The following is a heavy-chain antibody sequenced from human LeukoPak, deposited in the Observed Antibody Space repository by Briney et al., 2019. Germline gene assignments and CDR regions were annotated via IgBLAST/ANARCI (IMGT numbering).Heavy chain of an antibody. J-gene: IGHJ4*02. CDR1: GFTFSSYG. D-gene: IGHD2-8*01. CDR3: ARDNNDNGFFDY. Sequence: PGGSLRLSCAASGFTFSSYGMHWFRKAPGRGLEWVALMWFDGSNKYYADSVKGRFTISRDNSKNTLYLQMNSLRAEDTAVYYCARDNNDNGFFDYWGQGTLVTVSS. CDR2: MWFDGSNK. V-gene: IGHV3-33*01.